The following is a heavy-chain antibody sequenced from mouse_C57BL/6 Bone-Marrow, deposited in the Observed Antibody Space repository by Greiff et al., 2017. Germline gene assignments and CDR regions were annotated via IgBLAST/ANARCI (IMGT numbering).Heavy chain of an antibody. D-gene: IGHD2-2*01. CDR1: GFTFSDYG. Sequence: EVHLVESGGGLVKPGGSLKLSCAASGFTFSDYGMHWVRQAPEQGLQWVAYISSGSSTIYYTDTVKGRFTISRANAKNTLFLQMTSLRSEDTAMYYCARGDYAYEGAWFAYWGQGTLVTVSA. CDR3: ARGDYAYEGAWFAY. J-gene: IGHJ3*01. CDR2: ISSGSSTI. V-gene: IGHV5-17*01.